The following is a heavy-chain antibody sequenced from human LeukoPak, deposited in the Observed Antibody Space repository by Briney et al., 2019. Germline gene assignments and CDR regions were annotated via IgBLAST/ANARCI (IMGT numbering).Heavy chain of an antibody. CDR1: GDSISSYY. V-gene: IGHV4-59*01. J-gene: IGHJ4*02. Sequence: KPSETLSLTCTVSGDSISSYYWSWIRQPPGKGLEWIGHIYYSGNTNYNPSLKGRVTISIDTSKNQFSLKVSSVTAADTAVYYCARAKYGDFVDSWGQGTQVTVSS. D-gene: IGHD4-17*01. CDR3: ARAKYGDFVDS. CDR2: IYYSGNT.